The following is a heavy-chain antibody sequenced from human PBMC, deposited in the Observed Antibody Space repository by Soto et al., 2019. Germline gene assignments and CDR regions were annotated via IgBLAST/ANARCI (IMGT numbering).Heavy chain of an antibody. CDR1: GYTFTSYD. Sequence: QVQLVQSGAGVKKPGASVKVSCKASGYTFTSYDINWVRQATGQGLEWMGWMNPNSGNTGYAQKFQGRVTMTRNTSISPAYMELSSLRSEDTAVYYCARGRGVLRFLEWPNGGLGYWGQGTLVTVSS. D-gene: IGHD3-3*01. CDR2: MNPNSGNT. CDR3: ARGRGVLRFLEWPNGGLGY. J-gene: IGHJ4*02. V-gene: IGHV1-8*01.